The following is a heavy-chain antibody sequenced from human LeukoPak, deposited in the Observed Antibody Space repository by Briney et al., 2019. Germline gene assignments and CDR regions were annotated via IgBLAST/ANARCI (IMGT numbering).Heavy chain of an antibody. CDR2: INHSGST. Sequence: SETLSHTCAVYGGSFSGYYWSWIRQPPGKGLEWIGEINHSGSTNYNPSLKSRVTISVDTSKNQFSLKLSSVTAADTAVYYCARDHAVYYDILTGSNWFDPWGQGTLVTVSS. D-gene: IGHD3-9*01. CDR1: GGSFSGYY. J-gene: IGHJ5*02. CDR3: ARDHAVYYDILTGSNWFDP. V-gene: IGHV4-34*01.